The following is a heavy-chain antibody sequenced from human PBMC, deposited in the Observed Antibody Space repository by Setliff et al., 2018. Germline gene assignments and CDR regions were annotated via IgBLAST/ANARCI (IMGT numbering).Heavy chain of an antibody. CDR3: ARETTAWGYVDTAMVTFIDQ. CDR2: VYSSGIT. J-gene: IGHJ4*02. D-gene: IGHD5-18*01. V-gene: IGHV4-59*11. CDR1: GGSISSQD. Sequence: SETLSLTCTVSGGSISSQDWSWIRQPPGKGLEWIGYVYSSGITNYNPSLKSRVTMSVDTSKNQFSLKLSSVTAADTAVYYCARETTAWGYVDTAMVTFIDQWGQGTLITVSS.